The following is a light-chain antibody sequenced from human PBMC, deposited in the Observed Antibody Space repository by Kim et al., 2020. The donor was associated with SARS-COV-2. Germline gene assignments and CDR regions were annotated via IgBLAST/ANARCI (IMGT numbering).Light chain of an antibody. Sequence: GDRVTITCRASQSIDTYLNWFQQKAGKVPKLVISSASTLQSGVPSRFSGGGSGTDFTLTISSLQPEDFATYYCQQFYTMWTFGQGTKVDIK. CDR2: SAS. J-gene: IGKJ1*01. CDR3: QQFYTMWT. V-gene: IGKV1-39*01. CDR1: QSIDTY.